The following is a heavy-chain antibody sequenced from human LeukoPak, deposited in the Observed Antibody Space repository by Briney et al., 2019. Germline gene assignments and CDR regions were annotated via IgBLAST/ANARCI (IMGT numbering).Heavy chain of an antibody. CDR3: ARSNNDGDYLGVGFDY. D-gene: IGHD3-16*01. CDR2: INTNTGNP. V-gene: IGHV7-4-1*02. CDR1: GYTFTSYG. J-gene: IGHJ4*02. Sequence: ASVKVSCKASGYTFTSYGISWVRQAPGQGLEWMGWINTNTGNPTYAQGFTGHFVFSLDTSVSTAYLQINSLATEDTAIYYCARSNNDGDYLGVGFDYWGQGALVTVSS.